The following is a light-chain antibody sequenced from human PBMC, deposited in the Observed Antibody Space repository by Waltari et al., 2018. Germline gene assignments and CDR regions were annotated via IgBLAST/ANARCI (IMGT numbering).Light chain of an antibody. J-gene: IGLJ3*02. CDR2: EDS. V-gene: IGLV3-10*01. CDR1: ALSKKH. Sequence: SYELTQPPSVSVSPVETARITCSGDALSKKHVYWYQQKAGQAPVLVIYEDSKRPSGIPERFSGSSSGTMATLTISGAQVEDEADYYCYSTDSSGNHWVFGGGTKLTVL. CDR3: YSTDSSGNHWV.